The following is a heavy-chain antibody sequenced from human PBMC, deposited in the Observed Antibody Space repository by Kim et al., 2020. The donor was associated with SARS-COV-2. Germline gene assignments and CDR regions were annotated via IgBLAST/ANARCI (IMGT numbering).Heavy chain of an antibody. CDR3: ARGTRRWLVRRPSYYYMDV. Sequence: SETLSLTCAVYGGSFSGYYWSWIRQPPGKGLEWIGEINHSGSTNYNPSLKSRVTISVDTSKNQFPLNLSSVTAADTAVYYCARGTRRWLVRRPSYYYMDV. J-gene: IGHJ6*03. D-gene: IGHD6-19*01. CDR1: GGSFSGYY. V-gene: IGHV4-34*01. CDR2: INHSGST.